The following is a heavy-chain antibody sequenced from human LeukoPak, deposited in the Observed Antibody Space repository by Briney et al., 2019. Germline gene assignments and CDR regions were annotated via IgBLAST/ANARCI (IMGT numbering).Heavy chain of an antibody. CDR2: FISMVGVA. CDR3: ARIQAVGVPVAIDAYYSYGMDV. V-gene: IGHV1-69*04. D-gene: IGHD2-2*02. J-gene: IGHJ6*02. Sequence: SVKVSCKASGGSFSRNAISWVRQAPGQGLEWMGRFISMVGVATYAQKFQGRVTITEDRSTSTAYMELSSLTSEDTAVYYCARIQAVGVPVAIDAYYSYGMDVWGQGTAVSVSS. CDR1: GGSFSRNA.